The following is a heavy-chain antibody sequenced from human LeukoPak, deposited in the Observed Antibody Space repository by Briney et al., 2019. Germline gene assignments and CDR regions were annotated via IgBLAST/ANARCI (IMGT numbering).Heavy chain of an antibody. Sequence: GGSLRLSCAASGFTFSSYSMTWVRQAPGKGLEWVSSISSSSSYIYYADSVKGRFTISRDNAKNSLYLQMNSLRAEDTAVYYCARVYKYPHYDSSGYSDYWGQGTLVTVSS. CDR1: GFTFSSYS. J-gene: IGHJ4*02. CDR2: ISSSSSYI. D-gene: IGHD3-22*01. CDR3: ARVYKYPHYDSSGYSDY. V-gene: IGHV3-21*01.